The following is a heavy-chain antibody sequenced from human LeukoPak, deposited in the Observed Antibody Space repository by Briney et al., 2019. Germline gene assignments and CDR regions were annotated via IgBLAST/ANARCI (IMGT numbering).Heavy chain of an antibody. D-gene: IGHD3-10*01. CDR3: SKHMDYYYYGMDV. CDR1: GGSISSYY. J-gene: IGHJ6*02. CDR2: IYYSGST. V-gene: IGHV4-59*08. Sequence: SETLSLTCTVSGGSISSYYWSWIQQPPGKGLEWIGYIYYSGSTNYNPSLKSRVTISVDTSKNQFSLKLSSVTAADTAVYYCSKHMDYYYYGMDVWGQGTTVTVSS.